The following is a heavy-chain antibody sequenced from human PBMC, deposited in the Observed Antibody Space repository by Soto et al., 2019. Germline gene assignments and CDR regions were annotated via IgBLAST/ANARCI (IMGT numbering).Heavy chain of an antibody. Sequence: SQTLSLTCTVSGGSISSFYWSWIRQPPGKGLEWIGYIYYSGSTNYNPSLKSRVTISVDTSKNQFSLKLSSVTAADTAVYYCARARELETILAHFDYWGQGTLVTVSS. J-gene: IGHJ4*02. D-gene: IGHD1-1*01. CDR1: GGSISSFY. CDR2: IYYSGST. CDR3: ARARELETILAHFDY. V-gene: IGHV4-59*01.